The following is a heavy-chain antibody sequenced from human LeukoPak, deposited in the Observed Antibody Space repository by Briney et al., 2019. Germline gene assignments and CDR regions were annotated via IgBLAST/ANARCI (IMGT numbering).Heavy chain of an antibody. D-gene: IGHD5-24*01. Sequence: ASVKVSCKTSGYTFTDCYMHWVRQAPGQGLEWMGWINPNSGGTNYAQKFQGRVTMTRDTSTSTAYMELSSLRSDDTAVYYCARVRDGYIYDSFHIWGQGTMVTVSS. V-gene: IGHV1-2*02. CDR1: GYTFTDCY. CDR2: INPNSGGT. J-gene: IGHJ3*02. CDR3: ARVRDGYIYDSFHI.